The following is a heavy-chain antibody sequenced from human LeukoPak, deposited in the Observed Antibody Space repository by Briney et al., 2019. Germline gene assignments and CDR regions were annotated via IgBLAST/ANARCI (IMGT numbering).Heavy chain of an antibody. V-gene: IGHV4-59*11. CDR1: ADSFSSHY. CDR2: ICYIGST. Sequence: SETLSLTCAVSADSFSSHYWNWIRQAPGKGLEWVGYICYIGSTIYSPCFKIRLTISINASADQFSLLLISVTAADTADVYFARDLVTVTKGFDIGSQATMVSV. J-gene: IGHJ3*02. D-gene: IGHD4-17*01. CDR3: ARDLVTVTKGFDI.